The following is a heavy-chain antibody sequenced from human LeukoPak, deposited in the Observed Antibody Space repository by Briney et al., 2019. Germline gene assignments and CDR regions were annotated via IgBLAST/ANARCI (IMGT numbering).Heavy chain of an antibody. V-gene: IGHV3-30*18. CDR2: ISYDGSNK. J-gene: IGHJ6*03. Sequence: GRSLRLSCAASGFTFSSYGMHWVRQAPGKGLEWVAVISYDGSNKYYADSVKGRFTISRDNSKNTLYLQMNSLRAEDTAVYYCAKDAESSSWSSTLHYYYYYYMDVWGKGTTVTVSS. CDR3: AKDAESSSWSSTLHYYYYYYMDV. D-gene: IGHD6-13*01. CDR1: GFTFSSYG.